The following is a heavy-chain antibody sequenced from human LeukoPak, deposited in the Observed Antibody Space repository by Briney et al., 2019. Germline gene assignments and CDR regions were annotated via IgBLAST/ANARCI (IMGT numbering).Heavy chain of an antibody. CDR1: GGTFSSYT. CDR2: ISAYNGNT. CDR3: ARDYRRGYYYYMDV. V-gene: IGHV1-18*01. Sequence: GSSVKVSCKASGGTFSSYTISWVRQAPGQGLEWMGWISAYNGNTNYAQKLQGRVTMTTDTSTSTAYMELRSLRSDDTAVYYCARDYRRGYYYYMDVWGKGTTVTVSS. J-gene: IGHJ6*03.